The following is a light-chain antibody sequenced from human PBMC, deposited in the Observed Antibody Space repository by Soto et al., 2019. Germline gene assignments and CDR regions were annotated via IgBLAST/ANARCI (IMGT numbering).Light chain of an antibody. J-gene: IGKJ4*01. Sequence: EIVMTQSPATLSVSPGERATLSCRANRSFSSNLAWYQQKPGQTPRLLIYGASTRATGVPARFSASGSGTEFTLTISSLQFEDFAVYYCQQYNKWPLTFGGGTKVEIK. V-gene: IGKV3-15*01. CDR1: RSFSSN. CDR3: QQYNKWPLT. CDR2: GAS.